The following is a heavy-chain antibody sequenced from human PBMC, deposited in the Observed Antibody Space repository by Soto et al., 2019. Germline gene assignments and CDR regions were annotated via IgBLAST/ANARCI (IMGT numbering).Heavy chain of an antibody. J-gene: IGHJ5*02. Sequence: PSETLSLTCTVSGGSVSSGSYYWSWVRQAPGKGLEWVSAISGSGGSTYYADSVKGRFTISRDNSKNTLYLQMNSLRAEDTAVYYCAKDLYYYDSSGYWRWFDPWGQGTLVTVSS. CDR3: AKDLYYYDSSGYWRWFDP. CDR2: ISGSGGST. CDR1: GGSVSSGSYY. V-gene: IGHV3-23*01. D-gene: IGHD3-22*01.